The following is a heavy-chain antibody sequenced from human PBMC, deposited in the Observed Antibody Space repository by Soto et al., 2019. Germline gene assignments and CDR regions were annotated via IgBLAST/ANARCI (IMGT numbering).Heavy chain of an antibody. CDR3: ARVQLGSYDFDY. J-gene: IGHJ4*02. CDR2: INPDGSST. CDR1: GFTFSSYW. Sequence: EVQLVESGGGLVQPGGSLRLSCAASGFTFSSYWLHWVRQVPGKGLVWVSRINPDGSSTTYADSVKGRFTISRETAKNTRYRQLKSWRAEDTAVYNWARVQLGSYDFDYGGQGTLFTVSS. D-gene: IGHD6-13*01. V-gene: IGHV3-74*02.